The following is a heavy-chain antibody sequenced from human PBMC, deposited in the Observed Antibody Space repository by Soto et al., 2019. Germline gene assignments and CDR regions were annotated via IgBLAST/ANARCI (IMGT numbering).Heavy chain of an antibody. CDR3: STDSHFSSVFVRHDY. CDR2: IKSIPDGGTT. V-gene: IGHV3-15*07. Sequence: EVQLVESGGGLVKPGGSLRLSCAASGFTISEAWVNWVRQAPGMGLEWVGRIKSIPDGGTTDFAAPVKARFASSRDNSKNMVYLQINSLNTEDTAVYYCSTDSHFSSVFVRHDYWGHGTLVIVSS. CDR1: GFTISEAW. J-gene: IGHJ4*01. D-gene: IGHD3-10*01.